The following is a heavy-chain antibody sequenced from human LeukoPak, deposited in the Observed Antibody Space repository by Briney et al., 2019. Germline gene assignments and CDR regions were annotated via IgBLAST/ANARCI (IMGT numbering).Heavy chain of an antibody. CDR1: GFTFSSYG. CDR3: AKGGAWGT. CDR2: ISYDGSNK. V-gene: IGHV3-30*18. D-gene: IGHD7-27*01. Sequence: SGGSLRLSCAASGFTFSSYGMHWVRQAPGKGLEWVAVISYDGSNKYYADSVKGRFTISRDNSKNTLYLQMNSLRAEDTAVYYCAKGGAWGTGGQGTMVTVSS. J-gene: IGHJ3*01.